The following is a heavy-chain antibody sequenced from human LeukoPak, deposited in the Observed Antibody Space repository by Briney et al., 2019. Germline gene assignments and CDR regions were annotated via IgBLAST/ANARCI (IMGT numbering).Heavy chain of an antibody. CDR2: ISYHGFNK. CDR1: GFTFSDFP. D-gene: IGHD2-15*01. CDR3: ATVNRPYSIGDSGAYAFDI. Sequence: GGSLRLSCAASGFTFSDFPMHWVRQAPGKGLAWVTVISYHGFNKFYADSVKGRFTISRDNSRNTLYLQMNSLRAEDTAVYYCATVNRPYSIGDSGAYAFDIWGQGTMVTVSS. V-gene: IGHV3-30-3*01. J-gene: IGHJ3*02.